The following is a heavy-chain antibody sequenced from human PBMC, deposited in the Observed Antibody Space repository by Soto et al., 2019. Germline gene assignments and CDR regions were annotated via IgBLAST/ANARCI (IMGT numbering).Heavy chain of an antibody. Sequence: EVQLLESGGGLVQPGGSLRLSCTASGFTFSRSAMSWVRQAPGKGLEWVSAVSGSGGTTYLAASVKGRFTISRDNSNNPLYLQLNSLRADDAAVYYCAKGTGGETTVAPQGFDYWGQGTLVTISS. CDR2: VSGSGGTT. D-gene: IGHD4-17*01. V-gene: IGHV3-23*01. CDR3: AKGTGGETTVAPQGFDY. CDR1: GFTFSRSA. J-gene: IGHJ4*02.